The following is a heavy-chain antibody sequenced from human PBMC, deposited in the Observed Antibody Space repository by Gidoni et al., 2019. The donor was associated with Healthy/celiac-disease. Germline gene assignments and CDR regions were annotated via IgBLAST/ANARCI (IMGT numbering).Heavy chain of an antibody. CDR2: IKQDGSEK. Sequence: EVQLVESGGGLVQPGGSLRLSCAASGFTFSRYWMSWVRQAPGKGLEWVANIKQDGSEKYYVDSVKGRFTISRDNAKNSLYLQMNSLRAEDTAVYYCARDKANYYYYYGMDVWGQGTTVTVSS. CDR1: GFTFSRYW. CDR3: ARDKANYYYYYGMDV. J-gene: IGHJ6*02. V-gene: IGHV3-7*03.